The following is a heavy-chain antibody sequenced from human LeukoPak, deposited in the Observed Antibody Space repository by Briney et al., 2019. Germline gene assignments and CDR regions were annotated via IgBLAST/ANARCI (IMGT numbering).Heavy chain of an antibody. Sequence: WASVKVSCKASGYTFTSYDINWVRQATGQGLGWMGWMNPNSGNTGYAQKFQGRVTMTRNTSISTAYMELSSLRSEDTAVYYCAREYPLSYSSGWYDYWGQGTLVTVSS. CDR3: AREYPLSYSSGWYDY. J-gene: IGHJ4*02. V-gene: IGHV1-8*01. CDR1: GYTFTSYD. D-gene: IGHD6-19*01. CDR2: MNPNSGNT.